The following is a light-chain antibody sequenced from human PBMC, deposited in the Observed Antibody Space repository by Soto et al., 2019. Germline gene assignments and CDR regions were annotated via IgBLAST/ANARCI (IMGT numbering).Light chain of an antibody. J-gene: IGKJ2*01. CDR1: QSILSY. Sequence: DIQMTQSPSSLSASVGDRVTITCRASQSILSYLNWYQQQLGEAPKLLIYASSSLHSGVPSRFSGSGSGTDFTLTIIGLQPEDFSTYFCQQSYSSPYTFGQGTKLEI. V-gene: IGKV1-39*01. CDR2: ASS. CDR3: QQSYSSPYT.